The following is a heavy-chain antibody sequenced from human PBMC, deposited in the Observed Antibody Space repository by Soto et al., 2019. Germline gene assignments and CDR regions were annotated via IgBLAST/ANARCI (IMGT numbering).Heavy chain of an antibody. V-gene: IGHV1-2*02. J-gene: IGHJ3*02. CDR1: GYTFTGYY. D-gene: IGHD6-19*01. Sequence: GPSVKVSCKASGYTFTGYYMRWVRQAPGQGLEWMGWINPNSGGTNYAQKFQGRVTMTRDTSISTAYMELGRLRSDDTAVYYCARGGYSSGWYSTDAFDIWGQGTMVTVSS. CDR3: ARGGYSSGWYSTDAFDI. CDR2: INPNSGGT.